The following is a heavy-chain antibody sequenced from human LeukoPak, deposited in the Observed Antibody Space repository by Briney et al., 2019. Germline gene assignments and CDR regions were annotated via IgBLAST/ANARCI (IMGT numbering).Heavy chain of an antibody. V-gene: IGHV3-30-3*01. CDR1: GFTFSSYA. CDR2: ISYDGSNK. Sequence: GGSLRLSCAASGFTFSSYAMSWVRQAPGKGLEWVAVISYDGSNKYYADSVKGRFTISRDNSKNTLYLQMNSLRAEDTAVYYCARGPGGCSSTSCYQNRKNWFDPWGQGTLVTVSS. D-gene: IGHD2-2*01. J-gene: IGHJ5*02. CDR3: ARGPGGCSSTSCYQNRKNWFDP.